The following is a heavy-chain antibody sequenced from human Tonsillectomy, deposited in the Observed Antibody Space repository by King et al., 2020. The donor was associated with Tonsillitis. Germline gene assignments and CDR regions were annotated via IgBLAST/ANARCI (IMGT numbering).Heavy chain of an antibody. CDR1: GGTFSSYA. CDR3: ARRPDRPTLPHDYYYGRDV. Sequence: QLVQSGSEVQKPGSSVKVSCKASGGTFSSYAITWVRQAPGQGLEWMGGIIPLFGAANNAQKFQGRVTITEDESTGTAYMELSSLGSEETAVYYCARRPDRPTLPHDYYYGRDVWGEGTTVTVSS. CDR2: IIPLFGAA. V-gene: IGHV1-69*01. D-gene: IGHD1-14*01. J-gene: IGHJ6*01.